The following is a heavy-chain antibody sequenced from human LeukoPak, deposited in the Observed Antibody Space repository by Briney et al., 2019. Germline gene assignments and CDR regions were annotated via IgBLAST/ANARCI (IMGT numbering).Heavy chain of an antibody. Sequence: SETLSLTCTVSGYSISSGYYWGWIRQPPGKGLEWIGSIYHSGSTYYNPSLKSRVTISVDTSKNQFSLKLSSVTAADTAVYYCARKTSSIAARRTNWFDPWGQGTLVTVSS. J-gene: IGHJ5*02. CDR3: ARKTSSIAARRTNWFDP. V-gene: IGHV4-38-2*02. CDR1: GYSISSGYY. D-gene: IGHD6-6*01. CDR2: IYHSGST.